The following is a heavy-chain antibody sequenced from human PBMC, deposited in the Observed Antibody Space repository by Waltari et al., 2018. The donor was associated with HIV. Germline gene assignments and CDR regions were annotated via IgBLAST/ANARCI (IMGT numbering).Heavy chain of an antibody. Sequence: VELVQSGAEVKKPGASVKVSCQASGYTFTDNYIHLVRQAPGHGLEWMGWINPKSGGTKHAQKFQGRVTMTRDTSMSTVYMEVSRLTSDDTAVYYCARGGASTTPRDYNYYGLDVWGQGTTVTVSS. J-gene: IGHJ6*02. CDR3: ARGGASTTPRDYNYYGLDV. CDR1: GYTFTDNY. D-gene: IGHD2-2*01. V-gene: IGHV1-2*02. CDR2: INPKSGGT.